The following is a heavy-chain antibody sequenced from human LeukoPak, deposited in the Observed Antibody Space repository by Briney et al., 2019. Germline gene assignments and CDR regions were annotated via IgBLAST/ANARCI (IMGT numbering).Heavy chain of an antibody. CDR1: GDSVSSNNAA. V-gene: IGHV6-1*01. D-gene: IGHD6-13*01. CDR2: TYFRSKWYN. Sequence: SQTLSLTCAISGDSVSSNNAAWNWIRQSPSRGVVWLGRTYFRSKWYNDYAVSEKSRISINPDTSKNQVSLQLKSVTPEDTAVYYCARRWDPYSSSLDYWGQGTLVTVSS. J-gene: IGHJ4*02. CDR3: ARRWDPYSSSLDY.